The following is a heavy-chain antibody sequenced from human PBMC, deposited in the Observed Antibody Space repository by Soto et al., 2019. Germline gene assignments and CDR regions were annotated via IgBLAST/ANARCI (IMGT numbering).Heavy chain of an antibody. Sequence: PSETLSLTCTVSGGSISSGDYYWSWIRKPPGKGLEWIGYIYYSGRTYYNPSLKSRVTISVDTSKNQFSLKLSSVTAADTAVYYCARVDGSGGGMDVWGQGTTVTVSS. CDR2: IYYSGRT. CDR3: ARVDGSGGGMDV. J-gene: IGHJ6*02. V-gene: IGHV4-30-4*01. CDR1: GGSISSGDYY. D-gene: IGHD3-10*01.